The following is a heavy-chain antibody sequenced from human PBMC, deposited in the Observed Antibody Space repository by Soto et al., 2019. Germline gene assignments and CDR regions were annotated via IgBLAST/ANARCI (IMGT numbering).Heavy chain of an antibody. CDR3: ATWGVRYYSYGMDV. CDR2: INHSGST. J-gene: IGHJ6*02. Sequence: SEALSLISAVYGGSFSNHYWSWIRQPPGKGLEWIGEINHSGSTNYNPSLKSRVTISVDTSKNQLSLNLRSVTAADTAVYYCATWGVRYYSYGMDVWGQVTTVPVSS. CDR1: GGSFSNHY. D-gene: IGHD3-10*01. V-gene: IGHV4-34*01.